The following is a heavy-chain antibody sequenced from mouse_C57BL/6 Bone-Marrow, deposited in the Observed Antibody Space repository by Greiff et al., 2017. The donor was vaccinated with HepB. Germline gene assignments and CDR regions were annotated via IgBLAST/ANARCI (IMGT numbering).Heavy chain of an antibody. V-gene: IGHV1-78*01. J-gene: IGHJ2*01. CDR2: IYPRDGST. D-gene: IGHD1-1*01. CDR3: ARWGYYGSSYYFDY. CDR1: GYTFTDHT. Sequence: QVQLQQSDAELVKPGASVKISCKVSGYTFTDHTIHWMKQRPEQGLEWIGYIYPRDGSTKYNGKFKGKATLTADKSSSTAYMQLSSLTSEDSAVYFCARWGYYGSSYYFDYWGQGTTLTVSS.